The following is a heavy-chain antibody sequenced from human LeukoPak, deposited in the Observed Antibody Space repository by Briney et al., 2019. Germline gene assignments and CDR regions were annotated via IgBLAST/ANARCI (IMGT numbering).Heavy chain of an antibody. CDR3: ARDACSSTSCSRDY. V-gene: IGHV3-21*01. CDR2: ISSGSSYI. CDR1: GFTFSTYT. D-gene: IGHD2-2*01. J-gene: IGHJ4*02. Sequence: GGSLRLSCAASGFTFSTYTMNWVRKAPGKGLEWVSSISSGSSYISYADSLKGRFNISRDNPKNSLYLQINSLRAEDTAVYYCARDACSSTSCSRDYWGQGTRVTVSS.